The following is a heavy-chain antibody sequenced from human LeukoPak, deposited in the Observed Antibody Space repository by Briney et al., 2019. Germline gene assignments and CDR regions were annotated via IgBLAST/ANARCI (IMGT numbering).Heavy chain of an antibody. CDR1: GFTFRTYW. CDR3: ARDLAYSRLDY. D-gene: IGHD5-18*01. V-gene: IGHV3-74*01. CDR2: INSDGTTT. Sequence: PGGSLRLSCAASGFTFRTYWMHWVRQVPGKGLEWVSRINSDGTTTDNADSVKGRFTISRDNAENSLYLQMNSLRVEDTAFYYCARDLAYSRLDYWGQGMLVTVSS. J-gene: IGHJ4*02.